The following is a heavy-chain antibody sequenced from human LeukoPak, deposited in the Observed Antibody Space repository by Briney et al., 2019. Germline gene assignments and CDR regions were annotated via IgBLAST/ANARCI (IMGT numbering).Heavy chain of an antibody. D-gene: IGHD5-24*01. CDR3: ARGDGDEMATMFDY. Sequence: SETLSLTCTVSDGSISSGGYYWSWIRQHPGKGLEWIGYIYYSGSTYYNPSLKSRVTISVDTSKNQFSLKLSSVTAADTAVYYCARGDGDEMATMFDYWGQGTLVTVSS. CDR2: IYYSGST. CDR1: DGSISSGGYY. V-gene: IGHV4-31*03. J-gene: IGHJ4*02.